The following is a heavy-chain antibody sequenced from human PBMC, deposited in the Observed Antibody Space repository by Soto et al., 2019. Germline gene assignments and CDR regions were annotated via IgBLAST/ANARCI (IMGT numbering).Heavy chain of an antibody. CDR3: AKDLSHRERFFDY. CDR1: GFTFSSYA. V-gene: IGHV3-23*01. D-gene: IGHD1-1*01. Sequence: GGSLRLSCAASGFTFSSYAMSWVRQAPGKGLEWVSAISGSGGSTYYADSVKGRFTIPRDNSKNTLYLQMNSLRAEDTAVYYCAKDLSHRERFFDYWGQGTLVTVSS. J-gene: IGHJ4*02. CDR2: ISGSGGST.